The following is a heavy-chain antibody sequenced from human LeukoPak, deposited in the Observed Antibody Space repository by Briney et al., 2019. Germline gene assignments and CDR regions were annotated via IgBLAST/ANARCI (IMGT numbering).Heavy chain of an antibody. CDR3: VASGSLFSP. CDR2: IYSGGST. V-gene: IGHV3-66*01. Sequence: GGPLRLLCAPWVLTDRSNYMSWVPEAPGKRLEWVSVIYSGGSTYYAGSVKGRFTISRDNSKNTLYLQMNSLRAEDTAVYYCVASGSLFSPWGQGTLVTVSS. J-gene: IGHJ5*02. D-gene: IGHD1-26*01. CDR1: VLTDRSNY.